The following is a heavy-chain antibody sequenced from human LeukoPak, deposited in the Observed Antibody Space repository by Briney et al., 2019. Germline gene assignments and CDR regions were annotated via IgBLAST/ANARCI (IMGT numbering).Heavy chain of an antibody. CDR1: GGTLSSYD. J-gene: IGHJ4*02. Sequence: GSSVKVSCKASGGTLSSYDINWVRQAPGQGLEWIGRIIPMFGIVNYAQNFQGRVTITADKSTYTAYMELSSLRSEDTAFYYCARADSSGYSLDENFDYWGQGTLVTVSS. D-gene: IGHD3-22*01. CDR2: IIPMFGIV. V-gene: IGHV1-69*04. CDR3: ARADSSGYSLDENFDY.